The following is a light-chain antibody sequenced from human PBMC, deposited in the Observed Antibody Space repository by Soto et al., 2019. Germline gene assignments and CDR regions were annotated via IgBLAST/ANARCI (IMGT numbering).Light chain of an antibody. CDR3: QQRTT. CDR2: DVS. V-gene: IGKV3-11*01. CDR1: QSVNNF. Sequence: EIVLTQSPATLSLSPGERATLSCRASQSVNNFVAWFQQKPGQAPRLLIYDVSTRATGIPARFSGSGSGADFTLTVSSLEPEDFALYFCQQRTTFGGGTRVEIK. J-gene: IGKJ4*01.